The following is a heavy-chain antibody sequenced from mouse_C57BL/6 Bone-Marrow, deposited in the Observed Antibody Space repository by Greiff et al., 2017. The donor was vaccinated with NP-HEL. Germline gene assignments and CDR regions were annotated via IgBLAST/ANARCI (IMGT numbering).Heavy chain of an antibody. J-gene: IGHJ4*01. V-gene: IGHV1-63*01. Sequence: VQLVESGAELVRPGTSVKMSCKASGYTFTNYWIGWAKQRPGHGLEWIGDIYPGGGYTNYNEKFKGKATLTADKSSSTAYMQFSSLTSEDSAIYYCARGGYDAMDYWGQGTSVTVSS. CDR2: IYPGGGYT. CDR3: ARGGYDAMDY. CDR1: GYTFTNYW.